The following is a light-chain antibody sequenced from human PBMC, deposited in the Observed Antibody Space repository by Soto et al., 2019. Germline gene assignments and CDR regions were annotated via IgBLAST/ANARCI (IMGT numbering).Light chain of an antibody. CDR1: QSLLHSNGYDY. CDR2: WGS. J-gene: IGKJ4*01. Sequence: DIVMTQSTFSLPVTPGEPASISCRSTQSLLHSNGYDYLEWYVQKPGQSPRLLIYWGSNRASGVPDRFSGRGSGTDFTLKISRVEAEDVGVYYCMQVLQTPLTFGEGTRVDIK. V-gene: IGKV2-28*01. CDR3: MQVLQTPLT.